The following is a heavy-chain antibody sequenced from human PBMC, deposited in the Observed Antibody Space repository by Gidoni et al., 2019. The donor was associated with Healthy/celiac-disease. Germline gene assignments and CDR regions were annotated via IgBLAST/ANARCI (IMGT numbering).Heavy chain of an antibody. J-gene: IGHJ4*02. CDR3: GRDSSIADRPLDD. Sequence: QAQLQQSGPGLAKPSHTIYLPCSNSGDSVPSNSAAWNWSRQSPYSGLEWLGRPYYRSKGYHDYAVSVKSRITINPDTSRNQFSLQLNTVTPEDAALYYCGRDSSIADRPLDDWGQGTLVTVSS. CDR1: GDSVPSNSAA. CDR2: PYYRSKGYH. V-gene: IGHV6-1*01. D-gene: IGHD6-6*01.